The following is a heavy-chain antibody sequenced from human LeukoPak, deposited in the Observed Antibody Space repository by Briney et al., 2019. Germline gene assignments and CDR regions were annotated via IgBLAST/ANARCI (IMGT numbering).Heavy chain of an antibody. V-gene: IGHV3-48*03. Sequence: GGSLRLSCAASGFTFSSYEMNWVRQAPGEGLEWVSYISSSGSTIYYGDSVKGRFTISRDNAKNSLYLQMNSLRAEDTAVYYCARDRGSCSSASCYAPFDYWGQGTLVTVSS. D-gene: IGHD2-2*01. CDR2: ISSSGSTI. CDR1: GFTFSSYE. J-gene: IGHJ4*02. CDR3: ARDRGSCSSASCYAPFDY.